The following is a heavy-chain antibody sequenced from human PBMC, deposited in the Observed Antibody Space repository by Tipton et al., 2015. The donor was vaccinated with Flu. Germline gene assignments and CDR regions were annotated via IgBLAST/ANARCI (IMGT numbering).Heavy chain of an antibody. D-gene: IGHD4-23*01. V-gene: IGHV3-48*03. J-gene: IGHJ5*02. Sequence: SLRLSCAASGFDYRSYDMNWVRQAPGKGLEWISYISESGSTVYYSDSLEGRFTISRDNAKKSLYLQMKSLRAEDTAVYYCVRGGVVNRYHWFDPWGQGTLVTVSS. CDR1: GFDYRSYD. CDR2: ISESGSTV. CDR3: VRGGVVNRYHWFDP.